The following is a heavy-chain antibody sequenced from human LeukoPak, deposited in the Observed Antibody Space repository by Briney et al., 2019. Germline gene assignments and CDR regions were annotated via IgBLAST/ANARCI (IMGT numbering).Heavy chain of an antibody. J-gene: IGHJ4*02. CDR3: ARAGSGYDFWSGYPFDY. CDR2: IIPIFGTA. V-gene: IGHV1-69*06. Sequence: GASVKVTLKCCGCTFSSYAISWVRQAPGQRLEWMGGIIPIFGTANYAQKFQGRVTITADKSTSTAYMELRSLRSEDTAVYCCARAGSGYDFWSGYPFDYWGQGTLVTVSS. D-gene: IGHD3-3*01. CDR1: GCTFSSYA.